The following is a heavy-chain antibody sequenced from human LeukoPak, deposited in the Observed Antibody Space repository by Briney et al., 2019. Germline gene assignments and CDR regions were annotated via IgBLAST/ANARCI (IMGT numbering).Heavy chain of an antibody. Sequence: GGSLRLSCVASGFTSSAFWMSWVRQAPGKGLEWVSVIYSGGTTYYADSVKGRFTISRDNSKNTLSLQLNNLRAEDTAVYYCARDGYGNNYMDVWGKGTTVTVSS. J-gene: IGHJ6*04. D-gene: IGHD1/OR15-1a*01. CDR3: ARDGYGNNYMDV. V-gene: IGHV3-53*01. CDR2: IYSGGTT. CDR1: GFTSSAFW.